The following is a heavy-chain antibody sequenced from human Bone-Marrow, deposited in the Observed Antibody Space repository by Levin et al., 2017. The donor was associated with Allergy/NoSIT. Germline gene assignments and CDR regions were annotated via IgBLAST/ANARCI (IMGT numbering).Heavy chain of an antibody. J-gene: IGHJ4*02. CDR1: GFTFDTYA. Sequence: GESLKISCAASGFTFDTYALNWVRQAPGKGLEWVSIIDGSGGSTHYADSVKGRFPLSRDNSKNTVYLQMSSLRVEDTAVYYGAKIAGRHYFWSGYDPAATVVDYWGQGTLVTVS. CDR3: AKIAGRHYFWSGYDPAATVVDY. CDR2: IDGSGGST. V-gene: IGHV3-23*01. D-gene: IGHD3-3*01.